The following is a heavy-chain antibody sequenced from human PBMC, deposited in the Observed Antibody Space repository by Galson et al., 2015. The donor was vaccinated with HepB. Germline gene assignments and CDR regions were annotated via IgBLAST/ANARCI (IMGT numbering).Heavy chain of an antibody. CDR1: GFTFSSYA. CDR3: AKVIAVLSGYFDL. CDR2: ISGSGVST. D-gene: IGHD6-19*01. V-gene: IGHV3-23*01. Sequence: SLRLSCAASGFTFSSYAMAWVRQAPGKGLEWVSTISGSGVSTHYADSVKGRFTISRDKSKNTLYLQMNSLRAEDTAVYYCAKVIAVLSGYFDLWGRGTLVTVSS. J-gene: IGHJ2*01.